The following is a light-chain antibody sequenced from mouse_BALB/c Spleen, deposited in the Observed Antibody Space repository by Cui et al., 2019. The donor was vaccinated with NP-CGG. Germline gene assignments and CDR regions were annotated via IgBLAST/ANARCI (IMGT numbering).Light chain of an antibody. CDR3: VLWFSNHWV. Sequence: VVTHQSALTTSPGETVTLTCRSSTGAVTTSNYANWVQEKPDHLFTGLIGGTNNRAPGVPARFSGSLIGDKAALTITGAQTEDEAIYFCVLWFSNHWVFGGGTKLTVL. V-gene: IGLV1*01. CDR2: GTN. J-gene: IGLJ1*01. CDR1: TGAVTTSNY.